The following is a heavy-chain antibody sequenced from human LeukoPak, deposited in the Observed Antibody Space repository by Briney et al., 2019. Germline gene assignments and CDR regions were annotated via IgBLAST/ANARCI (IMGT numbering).Heavy chain of an antibody. V-gene: IGHV3-30*02. CDR1: GFTFSSYG. CDR2: IRYDGSNK. J-gene: IGHJ4*02. D-gene: IGHD4-23*01. CDR3: ARRAGGYSHPYDY. Sequence: GGSLRLSCAASGFTFSSYGMHWVRQAPGKGLEWVAFIRYDGSNKYYADSVKGRFTISRDNSKNTLYLQMNSLRAEDTAVYYCARRAGGYSHPYDYWGQGILVTVSS.